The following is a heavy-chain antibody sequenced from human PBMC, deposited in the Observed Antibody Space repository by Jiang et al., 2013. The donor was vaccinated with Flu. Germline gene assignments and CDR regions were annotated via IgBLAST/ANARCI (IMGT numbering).Heavy chain of an antibody. V-gene: IGHV4-39*01. CDR1: GGSISSSSYY. CDR2: IYYSGST. J-gene: IGHJ4*02. CDR3: ASLTIFGVVIVTVDY. Sequence: GSGLVKPSETLSLTCTVSGGSISSSSYYWGWIRQPPGKGLEWIGSIYYSGSTYYNPSLKSRVTISVDTSKNQFSLKLSSVTAADTAVYYCASLTIFGVVIVTVDYWGQGTLVTVSS. D-gene: IGHD3-3*01.